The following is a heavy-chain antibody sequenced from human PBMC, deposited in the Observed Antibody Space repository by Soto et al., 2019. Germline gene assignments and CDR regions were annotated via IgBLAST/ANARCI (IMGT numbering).Heavy chain of an antibody. V-gene: IGHV2-5*02. Sequence: QITLKEYGPTLVKPTQTLTLTCTFSGFSLSTSGEGVGWIRQPPGTALERLALIYWDDDKTYSPSLKSRLTITKDTSKTQVVLTMTNMDPVDTATCYCAHVYGGYDDFDYWGQGTLVTVSS. CDR1: GFSLSTSGEG. CDR2: IYWDDDK. CDR3: AHVYGGYDDFDY. J-gene: IGHJ4*02. D-gene: IGHD5-12*01.